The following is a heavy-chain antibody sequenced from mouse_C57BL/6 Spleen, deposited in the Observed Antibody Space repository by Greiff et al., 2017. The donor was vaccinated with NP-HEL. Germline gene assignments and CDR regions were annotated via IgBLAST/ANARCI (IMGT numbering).Heavy chain of an antibody. Sequence: VQLKQSGPGLVQPSPSLSITCTVSGFSLTSYGVHWVRQSPGKGLEWLGVIWSGGSTDYNAAFISRLSISKDNSKSQVFFKMNSLQADDTAIYYCARYYGSSFYAMDYWGQGTSVTVSS. V-gene: IGHV2-2*01. CDR3: ARYYGSSFYAMDY. CDR2: IWSGGST. CDR1: GFSLTSYG. D-gene: IGHD1-1*01. J-gene: IGHJ4*01.